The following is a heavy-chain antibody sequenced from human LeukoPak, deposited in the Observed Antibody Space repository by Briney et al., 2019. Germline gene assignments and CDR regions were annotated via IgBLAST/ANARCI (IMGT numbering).Heavy chain of an antibody. D-gene: IGHD6-19*01. CDR1: GFTFSSYA. V-gene: IGHV3-30-3*01. CDR2: ISYDGSNK. CDR3: PRDFGPPRERWPDAFDI. J-gene: IGHJ3*02. Sequence: GGSLRLSCAASGFTFSSYAMHWVRQAPGKGLEWVAVISYDGSNKYYADSVKGRFTISRDNSKNTLYLQMNSLRAEDTAVYYCPRDFGPPRERWPDAFDIWGQGTMVTVFS.